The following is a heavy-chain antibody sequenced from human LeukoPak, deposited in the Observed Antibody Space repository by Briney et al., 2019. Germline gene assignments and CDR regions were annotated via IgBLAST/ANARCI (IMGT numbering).Heavy chain of an antibody. D-gene: IGHD5-24*01. CDR3: ARDGVEMATDYYYGVDV. J-gene: IGHJ6*02. V-gene: IGHV4-39*07. CDR2: IYYTGAT. Sequence: SETLSLTCNVSGGSIRSSSYYWAWVRQPPGKGLEWTGSIYYTGATYYNPSLNSRVTISLDASKNEFSLRLTSVTAADTAVYYCARDGVEMATDYYYGVDVWGQGTTVIVSS. CDR1: GGSIRSSSYY.